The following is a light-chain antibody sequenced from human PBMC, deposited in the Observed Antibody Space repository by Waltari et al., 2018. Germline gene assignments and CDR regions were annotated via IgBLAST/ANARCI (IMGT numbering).Light chain of an antibody. J-gene: IGKJ1*01. CDR3: QQYDEWPRT. Sequence: EVVLTQSPATLSVSPGERAPLSCRASHRVNYYLAWYQQQDGQAPRLLIYGASTRATGIPARFSGSGSGTEFTLSISSLQSEDFAIYYCQQYDEWPRTFGHGTRVEI. CDR1: HRVNYY. CDR2: GAS. V-gene: IGKV3-15*01.